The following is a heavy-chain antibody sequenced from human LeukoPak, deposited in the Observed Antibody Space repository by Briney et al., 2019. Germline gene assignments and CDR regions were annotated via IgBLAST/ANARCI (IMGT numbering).Heavy chain of an antibody. CDR3: ARVGATTGDGYFDY. D-gene: IGHD1-26*01. J-gene: IGHJ4*02. V-gene: IGHV1-8*01. CDR2: MNPNSGNT. Sequence: ASVKVSCKTSGGTFSSDAINWVRQAPGQGLEWMGWMNPNSGNTGYAQKFQGRVTMTRNTSISTAYMELSSLRSEDTAVYYCARVGATTGDGYFDYWGQGTLVTVSS. CDR1: GGTFSSDA.